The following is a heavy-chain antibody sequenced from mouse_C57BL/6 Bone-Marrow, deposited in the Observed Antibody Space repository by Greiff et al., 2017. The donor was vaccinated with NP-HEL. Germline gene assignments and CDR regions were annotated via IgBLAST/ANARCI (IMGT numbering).Heavy chain of an antibody. D-gene: IGHD1-1*02. V-gene: IGHV1-26*01. Sequence: EVQLQQSGPELVKPGASVKISCKASGYTFTDYYMNWVKQSHGKSLEWIGDINPNNGGTSYNQKFKGKATLTVDKSSSTAYMELRSLTSEDSAVYYCARGGYYGNAMDYWGQVTSVTVSS. J-gene: IGHJ4*01. CDR1: GYTFTDYY. CDR2: INPNNGGT. CDR3: ARGGYYGNAMDY.